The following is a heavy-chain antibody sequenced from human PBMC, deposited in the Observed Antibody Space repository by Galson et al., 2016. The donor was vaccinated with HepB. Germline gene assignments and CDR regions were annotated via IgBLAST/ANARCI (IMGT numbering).Heavy chain of an antibody. D-gene: IGHD4/OR15-4a*01. V-gene: IGHV3-23*01. CDR2: LSGSGSLI. CDR1: GFTFSNHG. Sequence: SLRLSCAASGFTFSNHGMIWVRQAPGKGLQWVSALSGSGSLIYYADSVKGRFTISRDNSRNTLYLQMNSLRVEDTAVYYCAKIKESAKAVFDYWGQGTLVTVSS. CDR3: AKIKESAKAVFDY. J-gene: IGHJ4*02.